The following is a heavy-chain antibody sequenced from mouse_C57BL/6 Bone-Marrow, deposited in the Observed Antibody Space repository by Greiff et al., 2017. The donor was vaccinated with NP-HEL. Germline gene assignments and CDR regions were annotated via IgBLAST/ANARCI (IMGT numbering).Heavy chain of an antibody. J-gene: IGHJ1*03. CDR1: GYTFTSYW. D-gene: IGHD3-2*02. CDR2: IDPSDSYT. CDR3: AREQDQGYFDV. Sequence: VQLQQSGAELVMPGASVKLSCKASGYTFTSYWMHWVKQRPGQGLEWIGEIDPSDSYTNYTQKFTGKATLTVDKSSSTAYMQRSSLTSEDSAVYDCAREQDQGYFDVWGTGTTVTVSS. V-gene: IGHV1-69*01.